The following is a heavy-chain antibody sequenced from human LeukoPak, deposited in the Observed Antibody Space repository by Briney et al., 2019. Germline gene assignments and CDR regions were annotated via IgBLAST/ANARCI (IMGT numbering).Heavy chain of an antibody. J-gene: IGHJ4*01. V-gene: IGHV3-23*01. CDR1: GFTFSNYA. Sequence: GGSLRLSCAASGFTFSNYAMNWVRQAPGKGLEWVSGLSGSGGSTYYADSVKGRFTISRDNSKNTLYLQMNSLRAADTAVYYCAKDIDGYNIYYFEYWGQEPWSPSPQ. D-gene: IGHD5-24*01. CDR2: LSGSGGST. CDR3: AKDIDGYNIYYFEY.